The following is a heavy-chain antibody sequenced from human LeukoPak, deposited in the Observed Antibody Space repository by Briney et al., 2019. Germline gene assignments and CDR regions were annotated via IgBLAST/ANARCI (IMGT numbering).Heavy chain of an antibody. CDR1: GFTFSSYA. CDR2: ISYDGSNK. CDR3: AKEGIAAAGTGNWFDP. Sequence: GGSLRLSCAASGFTFSSYAMHWVRQAPGKGLEWVAVISYDGSNKYYADSVKGRFTISRDNSKNTLYLQMNSLRAEDTAVYYCAKEGIAAAGTGNWFDPWGQGTLVTVSS. V-gene: IGHV3-30*04. J-gene: IGHJ5*02. D-gene: IGHD6-13*01.